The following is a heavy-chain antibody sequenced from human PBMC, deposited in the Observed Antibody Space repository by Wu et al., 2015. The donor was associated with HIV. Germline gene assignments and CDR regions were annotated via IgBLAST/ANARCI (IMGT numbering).Heavy chain of an antibody. CDR1: GGTFSSYA. J-gene: IGHJ6*03. CDR3: ARGYCSSTSCHYYYYYMDV. Sequence: QVQLVQSGAEVKKPGSSVKVSCKASGGTFSSYAISWVRQAPGQGLEWMGRIIPIFGTANYAQKFQGRVTITADESTSTAYMELSSLRSEDTAVYYCARGYCSSTSCHYYYYYMDVWGKGTTVTVSS. V-gene: IGHV1-69*13. D-gene: IGHD2-2*01. CDR2: IIPIFGTA.